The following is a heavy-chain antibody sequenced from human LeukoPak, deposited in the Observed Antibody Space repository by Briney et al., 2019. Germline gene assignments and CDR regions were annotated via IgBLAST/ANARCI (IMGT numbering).Heavy chain of an antibody. V-gene: IGHV4-39*07. D-gene: IGHD2/OR15-2a*01. Sequence: PGGSLRLSCAASGFTFSSYEMNWVRQAPGKGLEWIGSIYYSGSTYYNPSLKSRVTISVATSKNQFSLKLSSVTAADTAVYYCAREIEGWFDPWGQGTLVTVSS. CDR1: GFTFSSYE. CDR2: IYYSGST. CDR3: AREIEGWFDP. J-gene: IGHJ5*02.